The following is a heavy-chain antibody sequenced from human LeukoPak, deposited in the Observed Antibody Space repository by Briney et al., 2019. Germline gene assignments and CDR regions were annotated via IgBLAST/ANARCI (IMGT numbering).Heavy chain of an antibody. D-gene: IGHD4-17*01. V-gene: IGHV4-59*01. J-gene: IGHJ4*02. Sequence: SETLSLTCTVSGGSINNFYWTWIRQPPRKGLECIGYVYYTGSTYYNPSLKNRVTISVDTSRNQFSLRLNYVTAADTAVYYCARDSSTVTTRHFDYWGQGTLVTVSS. CDR1: GGSINNFY. CDR3: ARDSSTVTTRHFDY. CDR2: VYYTGST.